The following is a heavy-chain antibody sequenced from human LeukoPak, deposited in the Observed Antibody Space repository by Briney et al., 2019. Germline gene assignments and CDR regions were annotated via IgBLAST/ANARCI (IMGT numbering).Heavy chain of an antibody. V-gene: IGHV3-30*02. CDR2: IRSDGSNK. Sequence: GGSLRLSCAGSGFSFSSYGMHWVRQAPGKGLEWMAFIRSDGSNKYYADSVKGRFTISRDNSKNTLYLQMNSLRAEDTAVYYCARAVGWELPAPWGQGTLVTVSS. J-gene: IGHJ5*02. CDR3: ARAVGWELPAP. CDR1: GFSFSSYG. D-gene: IGHD1-26*01.